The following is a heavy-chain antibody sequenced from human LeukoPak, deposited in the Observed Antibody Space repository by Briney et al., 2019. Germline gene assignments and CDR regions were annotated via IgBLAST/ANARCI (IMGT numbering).Heavy chain of an antibody. Sequence: SETLSLTCTVSGYSISSGYYWGWIRQTPGKGLEWIGSIYQSGSTSYNPSLKSRVTISVDTSKNQFSLKLSSVTAADTAVYYCARDVAAAGGGTDYWGQGTLVTVSS. D-gene: IGHD6-13*01. CDR3: ARDVAAAGGGTDY. CDR1: GYSISSGYY. V-gene: IGHV4-38-2*02. J-gene: IGHJ4*02. CDR2: IYQSGST.